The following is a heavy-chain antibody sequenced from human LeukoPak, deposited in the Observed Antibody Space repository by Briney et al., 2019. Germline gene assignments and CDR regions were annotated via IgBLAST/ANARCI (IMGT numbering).Heavy chain of an antibody. J-gene: IGHJ3*02. V-gene: IGHV3-30*02. CDR2: IRYDGSNR. CDR1: GFTFRNYG. D-gene: IGHD2-15*01. CDR3: AKGRWGRVAATCAFDI. Sequence: GGSLRLSCVASGFTFRNYGMHWVRQAPGKGLEWVAFIRYDGSNRYYADSVKGRFTISRDNSKDTLYLQMNSLRAEDTAVYYCAKGRWGRVAATCAFDIWGQGTMVTVSS.